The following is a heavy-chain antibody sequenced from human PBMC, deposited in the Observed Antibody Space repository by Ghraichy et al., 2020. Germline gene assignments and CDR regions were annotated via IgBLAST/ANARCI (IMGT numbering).Heavy chain of an antibody. CDR2: VRATSGIT. V-gene: IGHV3-23*01. CDR1: GFNFNTHA. D-gene: IGHD3-10*01. J-gene: IGHJ4*01. CDR3: VNFSGQQLPYDHIGY. Sequence: GESLNISCATSGFNFNTHAMTWVRQAPGKGLECVAAVRATSGITYYAESVKGRFTVIRDSSKTTLSLQMNNLGPEDTAIYYCVNFSGQQLPYDHIGYWGHGTRVTVSS.